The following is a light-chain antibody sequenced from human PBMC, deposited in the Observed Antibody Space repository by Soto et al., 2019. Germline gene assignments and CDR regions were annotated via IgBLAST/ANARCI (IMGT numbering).Light chain of an antibody. V-gene: IGLV2-14*01. CDR1: TSDVGGYNY. CDR2: DVS. CDR3: SSYTSSSTLYV. J-gene: IGLJ1*01. Sequence: QSVLTQPASVSGSPGQSITISCTGTTSDVGGYNYVSWYQQHPGKAPKLMIYDVSNRPSGVSNRFSGSKSGNTASLTISGLQAEDEADDYCSSYTSSSTLYVFGTGTKLTVL.